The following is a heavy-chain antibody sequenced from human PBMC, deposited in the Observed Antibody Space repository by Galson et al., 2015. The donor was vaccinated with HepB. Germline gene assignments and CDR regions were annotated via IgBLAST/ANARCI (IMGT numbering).Heavy chain of an antibody. Sequence: CLRLSCAASGFTVSSNYMSWVRQAPGKGLEWVSVIYSGGSTYYADSVKGRFTISRDNSKNTLYLQMNSLRAEDTAVYYCARAILSLRIAVAGPVYGMDVWGQGTTVTVSS. V-gene: IGHV3-66*01. D-gene: IGHD6-19*01. CDR1: GFTVSSNY. CDR3: ARAILSLRIAVAGPVYGMDV. J-gene: IGHJ6*02. CDR2: IYSGGST.